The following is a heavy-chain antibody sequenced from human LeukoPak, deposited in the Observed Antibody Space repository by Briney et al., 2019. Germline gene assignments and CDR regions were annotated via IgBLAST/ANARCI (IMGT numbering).Heavy chain of an antibody. J-gene: IGHJ4*02. CDR2: INHSGST. CDR1: GGSFSGYY. D-gene: IGHD3-10*01. Sequence: SETLSLTCAVYGGSFSGYYWSWIRQPPGKGLEWIGEINHSGSTNYNPSLKSRVTISVDTSKNQFSLQLNSVTPEDTAVYYCAREDYYGSGSRVDYWGQGTLVTVSS. V-gene: IGHV4-34*01. CDR3: AREDYYGSGSRVDY.